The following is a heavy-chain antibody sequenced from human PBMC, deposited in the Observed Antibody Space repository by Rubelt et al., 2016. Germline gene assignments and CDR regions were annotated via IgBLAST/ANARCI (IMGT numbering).Heavy chain of an antibody. J-gene: IGHJ4*02. CDR3: ARDQMGKEVYETPLDY. CDR2: ISYDGSNK. V-gene: IGHV3-30*04. CDR1: GFTFSSYA. Sequence: VQLVESGGGLVQPGGSLRLSCAASGFTFSSYAMSWVRQAPGKGLEWVAVISYDGSNKYYADSVKGRFTISRDNSKNTLYLQMNSLRAEDTAVYYGARDQMGKEVYETPLDYWGQGTLVTVSS. D-gene: IGHD6-6*01.